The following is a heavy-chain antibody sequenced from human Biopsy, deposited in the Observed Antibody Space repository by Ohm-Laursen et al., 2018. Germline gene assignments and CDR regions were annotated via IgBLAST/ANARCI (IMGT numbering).Heavy chain of an antibody. D-gene: IGHD1-1*01. Sequence: SLRLSCAASGFSFSNYWMHWVRQGPGKGLVWVSRINIDGSTTRYADSVKGRFTISRDNAKNTLYLQMNSLGVEDSAVYYCARDIYCITNWRAFDMWGQGTMVTVAS. J-gene: IGHJ3*02. CDR1: GFSFSNYW. CDR3: ARDIYCITNWRAFDM. CDR2: INIDGSTT. V-gene: IGHV3-74*01.